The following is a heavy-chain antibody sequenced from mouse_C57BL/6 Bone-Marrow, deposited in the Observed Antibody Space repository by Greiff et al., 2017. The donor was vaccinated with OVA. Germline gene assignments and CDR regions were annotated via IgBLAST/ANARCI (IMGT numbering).Heavy chain of an antibody. V-gene: IGHV12-3*01. Sequence: QVQLKESGPGLVKPSQSLFLTCSITGFPITSGYYWIWIRQSPGKPLEWMGYITHSGETFYNPSLQSPISITRETSKNQFFLQLNSVTTEDTAMYYCVGDSSNYLFAYWGQGTLVTVSA. CDR2: ITHSGET. D-gene: IGHD2-5*01. CDR1: GFPITSGYY. CDR3: VGDSSNYLFAY. J-gene: IGHJ3*01.